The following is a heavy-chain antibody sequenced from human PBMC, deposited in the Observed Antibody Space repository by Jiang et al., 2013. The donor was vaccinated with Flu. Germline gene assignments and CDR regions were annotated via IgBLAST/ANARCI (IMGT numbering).Heavy chain of an antibody. Sequence: LRLSCAASGFTFSSYAMSWVRQAPGKGLEWVSAISGSGGSTYYADSVKGRFTISRDNSKNTLYLQMNSLRAEDTAVYYCAKDRVPQNYYDSSGYYPGSPYFDYWGQGTLVTVSS. CDR2: ISGSGGST. CDR1: GFTFSSYA. D-gene: IGHD3-22*01. CDR3: AKDRVPQNYYDSSGYYPGSPYFDY. V-gene: IGHV3-23*01. J-gene: IGHJ4*02.